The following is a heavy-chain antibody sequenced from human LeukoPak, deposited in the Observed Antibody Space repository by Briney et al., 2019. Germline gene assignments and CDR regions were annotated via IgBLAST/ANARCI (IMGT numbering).Heavy chain of an antibody. CDR3: AKVEWLQLLSGGGNDY. J-gene: IGHJ4*02. CDR2: ISGSGGLT. Sequence: GGSLRLACAASGFIFSNYGMNWVRQAPGKGLEWVSGISGSGGLTYYASSVKSRFTISRDNSKNTLYLQMNSLRAEDTAVYYCAKVEWLQLLSGGGNDYWGQGTLVTVSS. D-gene: IGHD5-24*01. CDR1: GFIFSNYG. V-gene: IGHV3-23*01.